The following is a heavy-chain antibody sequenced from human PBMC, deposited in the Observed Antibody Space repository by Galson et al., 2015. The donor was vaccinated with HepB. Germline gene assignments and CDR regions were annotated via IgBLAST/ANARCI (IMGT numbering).Heavy chain of an antibody. Sequence: SVKVSCKVSGYTLIELSMHWVRQAPGKGLEWMGGFDPEDGETNYAQKFQGRVTMTEDTSTDTAHMELSSLRSEDTAVYYCATKNVDTAIGSYYYYGMDVWGQGTTVTVSS. CDR1: GYTLIELS. D-gene: IGHD5-18*01. V-gene: IGHV1-24*01. CDR2: FDPEDGET. CDR3: ATKNVDTAIGSYYYYGMDV. J-gene: IGHJ6*02.